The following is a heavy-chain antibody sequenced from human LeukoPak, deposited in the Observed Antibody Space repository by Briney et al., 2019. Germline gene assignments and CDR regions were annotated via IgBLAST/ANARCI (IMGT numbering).Heavy chain of an antibody. Sequence: ASVKVSCKASGYTFTGYYMHWVRQAPGQGLEWMGWINPNSGGTNYAQKFQGWVTMTRDTSISTAYMELSRLRSDDTAVYYCARAHCSGGSCYSEFDYWGQGTLVTVSS. CDR1: GYTFTGYY. CDR2: INPNSGGT. D-gene: IGHD2-15*01. CDR3: ARAHCSGGSCYSEFDY. J-gene: IGHJ4*02. V-gene: IGHV1-2*04.